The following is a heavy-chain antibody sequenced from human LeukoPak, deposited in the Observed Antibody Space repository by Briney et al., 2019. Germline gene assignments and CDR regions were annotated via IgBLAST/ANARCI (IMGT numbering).Heavy chain of an antibody. V-gene: IGHV3-15*01. D-gene: IGHD3-16*01. CDR3: ARLQDWFDP. CDR2: IKSKTDDGTT. J-gene: IGHJ5*02. Sequence: GGSLRLSCAASGFMFNSAWMSGVRQSPGKGTEGVGRIKSKTDDGTTDYAAPVKGRFTISRDDSRNILYLQMSGLKTEDTAIYYCARLQDWFDPWGQGTLVTVSS. CDR1: GFMFNSAW.